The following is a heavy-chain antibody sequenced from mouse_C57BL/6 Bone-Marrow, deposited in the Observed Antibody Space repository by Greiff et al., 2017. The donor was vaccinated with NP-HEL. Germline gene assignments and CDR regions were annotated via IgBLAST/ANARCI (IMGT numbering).Heavy chain of an antibody. J-gene: IGHJ2*01. CDR3: ARLGAY. Sequence: VQLVESGAELVRPGTSVTVSCKASGYAFTNYLIEWVKQRPGQGLEWIGVINPGSGGTNYNEKFKGKATLTADKSSSTAYMQHSSLTSEDSAVYFCARLGAYWGQGTTLTVSS. CDR1: GYAFTNYL. CDR2: INPGSGGT. V-gene: IGHV1-54*01.